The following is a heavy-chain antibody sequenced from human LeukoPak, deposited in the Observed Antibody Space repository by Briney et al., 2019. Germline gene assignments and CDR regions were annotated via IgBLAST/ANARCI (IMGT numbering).Heavy chain of an antibody. CDR2: IEDNGRDK. CDR3: ARDVPALAHRDYYHYYYMDV. Sequence: GGSLRLSCAASGFAFRRHNMHWARQAPGKGLEWISLIEDNGRDKYYADSVRGRLTISRDNSKNSLYLQMHSLRAEDRAVYYCARDVPALAHRDYYHYYYMDVWGKGTTVTISS. V-gene: IGHV3-30*12. CDR1: GFAFRRHN. J-gene: IGHJ6*03.